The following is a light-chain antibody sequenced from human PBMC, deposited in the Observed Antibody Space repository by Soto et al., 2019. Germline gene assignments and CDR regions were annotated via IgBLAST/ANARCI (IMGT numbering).Light chain of an antibody. CDR3: QQYYSYPYT. Sequence: AIRMTQSPSSFSASTGDRVTITCRASQDISSYLAWYQQKPGKAPKLLIYAASKFQSGVPSRFSGSGSGTDFTLSISLLQSEDYATYYCQQYYSYPYTFGQGTKLEIK. J-gene: IGKJ2*01. CDR1: QDISSY. V-gene: IGKV1-8*01. CDR2: AAS.